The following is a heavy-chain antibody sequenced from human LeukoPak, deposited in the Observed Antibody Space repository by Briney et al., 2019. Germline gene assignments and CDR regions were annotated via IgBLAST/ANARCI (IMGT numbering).Heavy chain of an antibody. CDR3: ARARRILDY. CDR1: GFTLSAYW. V-gene: IGHV3-7*01. Sequence: GGSLRLSCAASGFTLSAYWMTRVRQAPGKGLEWVANINEDGSDKYYVDSVKGRFTISRDNAKNSLYLQMNSLRVEDTAVYYCARARRILDYWGQGTLVTVSS. J-gene: IGHJ4*01. CDR2: INEDGSDK.